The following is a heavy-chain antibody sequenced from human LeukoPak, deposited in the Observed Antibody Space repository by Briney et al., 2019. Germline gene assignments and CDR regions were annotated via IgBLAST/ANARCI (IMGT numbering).Heavy chain of an antibody. J-gene: IGHJ3*02. CDR1: GYSISSGYY. CDR3: ARGPYGSGSYYNVEDAFDI. V-gene: IGHV4-38-2*01. CDR2: IYHSEST. D-gene: IGHD3-10*01. Sequence: SETLSLTCAVSGYSISSGYYWGWIRQPPGKGLEWIGSIYHSESTYYNPSLKSRVTISVDTSKNQFSLKLSSVTAADTAVYYCARGPYGSGSYYNVEDAFDIWGQGTMVTVSS.